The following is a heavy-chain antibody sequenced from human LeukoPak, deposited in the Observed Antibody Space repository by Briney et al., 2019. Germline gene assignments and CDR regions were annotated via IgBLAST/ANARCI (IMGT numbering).Heavy chain of an antibody. CDR3: ARMGGTSRYDFWSGGPLMDV. D-gene: IGHD3-3*01. J-gene: IGHJ6*03. CDR2: INPNSGGT. V-gene: IGHV1-2*04. CDR1: GYTFTGYY. Sequence: ASVKVSCKASGYTFTGYYMHWVRQAPGQGLEWMGWINPNSGGTNYAQKFQGWVTMTRDTSISTAYMELSRLRSDDTAVYYCARMGGTSRYDFWSGGPLMDVWGKGTTVTVSS.